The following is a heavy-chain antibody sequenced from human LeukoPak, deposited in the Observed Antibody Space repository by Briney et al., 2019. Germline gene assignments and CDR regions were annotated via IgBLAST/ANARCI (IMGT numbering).Heavy chain of an antibody. J-gene: IGHJ4*02. CDR3: ARVRLADERAWAY. D-gene: IGHD3-3*02. V-gene: IGHV1-2*02. CDR1: GYTFSDFY. Sequence: GASMKVSCKASGYTFSDFYIHWVGQAPGQGLEYVGWITPKSGDTYSPQRFQGRVTMTRDASISTAYMELSSLRSDDTAVYFCARVRLADERAWAYWGQGTLVTVSS. CDR2: ITPKSGDT.